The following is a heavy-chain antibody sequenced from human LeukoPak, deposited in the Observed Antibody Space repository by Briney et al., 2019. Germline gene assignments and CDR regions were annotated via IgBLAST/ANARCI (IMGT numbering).Heavy chain of an antibody. V-gene: IGHV1-69*04. CDR2: IIPILGIA. CDR3: ARAGQLLPFDY. CDR1: GGTFSSYA. J-gene: IGHJ4*02. Sequence: ASVKVSCKASGGTFSSYAISWVRQAPGQGLEWMGRIIPILGIANYAQKFQGRVTITADKSTSPAYMELSSLRSEDTAVYYCARAGQLLPFDYWGQGTLVTVSS. D-gene: IGHD2-2*01.